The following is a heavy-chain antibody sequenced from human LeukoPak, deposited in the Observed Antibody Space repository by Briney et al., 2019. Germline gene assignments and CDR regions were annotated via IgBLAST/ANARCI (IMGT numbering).Heavy chain of an antibody. CDR1: GFTFSAYG. V-gene: IGHV3-23*01. CDR3: AKVHSSGYYYVSAFDI. D-gene: IGHD3-22*01. J-gene: IGHJ3*02. CDR2: VTGADGTT. Sequence: GGSLSLSCAASGFTFSAYGMSWLRQSARKGLEWVAGVTGADGTTYYPDSVKGRFTISRDNSKSTLYLQMNNLRAEDTAVYYCAKVHSSGYYYVSAFDIWGQGTMVTVSS.